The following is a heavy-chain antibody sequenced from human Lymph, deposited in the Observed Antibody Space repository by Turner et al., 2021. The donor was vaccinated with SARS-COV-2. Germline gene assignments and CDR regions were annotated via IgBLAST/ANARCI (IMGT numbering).Heavy chain of an antibody. V-gene: IGHV3-53*02. CDR1: GFIVSSNY. D-gene: IGHD1-1*01. J-gene: IGHJ6*02. CDR3: ARDLQLYGMDV. CDR2: IYSGGST. Sequence: EVQLVETGGGLIQHGGSLRLSCAASGFIVSSNYMNWVRQAPGKGLEWVSLIYSGGSTYYADSVKGRFTISRDNSKNTLYLQMNSLRAEDTAVYYCARDLQLYGMDVWGQGTTVTVSS.